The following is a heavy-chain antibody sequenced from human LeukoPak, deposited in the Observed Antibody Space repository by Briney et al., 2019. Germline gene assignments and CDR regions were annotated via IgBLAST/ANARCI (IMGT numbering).Heavy chain of an antibody. Sequence: SETLSLTCTVSGGSISSSSYYWSWIRQPPGKGLEWIGYIYYSGSTNYNPSLKSRVTISVDTSKNQFSLKLSSVTAADTAVYYCARVYYIAPYYMDVWGKGTTVTVSS. J-gene: IGHJ6*03. CDR1: GGSISSSSYY. D-gene: IGHD3-10*01. V-gene: IGHV4-61*01. CDR2: IYYSGST. CDR3: ARVYYIAPYYMDV.